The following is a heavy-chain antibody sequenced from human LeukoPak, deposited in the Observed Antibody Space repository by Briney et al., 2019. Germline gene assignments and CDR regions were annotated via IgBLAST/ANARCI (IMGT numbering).Heavy chain of an antibody. CDR3: ARVTGVRNLYYDSRRGWFDP. V-gene: IGHV1-2*02. Sequence: ASVKVSCKASGYTFTGYYVHWVRQAPGQGLEWMGWINPNSGGTNYAQKFQGRVTMTRDTSISTAYMELSRLRSDDTAVYYCARVTGVRNLYYDSRRGWFDPWGQGTLVTVSS. CDR1: GYTFTGYY. J-gene: IGHJ5*02. CDR2: INPNSGGT. D-gene: IGHD3-22*01.